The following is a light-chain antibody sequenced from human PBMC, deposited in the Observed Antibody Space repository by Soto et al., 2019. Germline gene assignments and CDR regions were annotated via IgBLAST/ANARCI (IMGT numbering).Light chain of an antibody. CDR2: DVS. CDR1: QTVTNSY. CDR3: HHYGVSPT. J-gene: IGKJ1*01. Sequence: EIVLTQSPGTLSLSPGDRATLSCRSSQTVTNSYLAWYQQQPGQAPRLLIYDVSSRATGIPDRFSGSGSGTDFTLAISRLESEDFAVYYCHHYGVSPTFGQGTKVEIK. V-gene: IGKV3-20*01.